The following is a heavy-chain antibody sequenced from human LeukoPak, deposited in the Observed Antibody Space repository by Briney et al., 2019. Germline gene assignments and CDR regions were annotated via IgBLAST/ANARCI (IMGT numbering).Heavy chain of an antibody. D-gene: IGHD6-19*01. V-gene: IGHV3-30*04. Sequence: QSGGSLRLSCAASGFTFSSYAMHWVRQAPGKGLEWVAVISYDGSNKYYADSVKGRFTISRDNSNNTLFLHLNSLRGEDTAVYYCTRNSGWYGLSWGQGTLVTVSS. CDR2: ISYDGSNK. CDR1: GFTFSSYA. J-gene: IGHJ1*01. CDR3: TRNSGWYGLS.